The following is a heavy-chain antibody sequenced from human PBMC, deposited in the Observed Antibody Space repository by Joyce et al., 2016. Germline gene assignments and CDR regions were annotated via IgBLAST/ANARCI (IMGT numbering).Heavy chain of an antibody. J-gene: IGHJ5*02. CDR1: GGSISSSSYF. V-gene: IGHV4-39*07. D-gene: IGHD3-16*01. Sequence: QLHLQESGPGLVKTSETLSLTCTVSGGSISSSSYFWAWIRQPPGKGLEGIGSIDYSVNTYYNPSLKSRVAISVDTSKNQFSLKLSSVTAADTAVYYTARVRGRFYRGNPAMNWFDPWGRGTLVTVSS. CDR3: ARVRGRFYRGNPAMNWFDP. CDR2: IDYSVNT.